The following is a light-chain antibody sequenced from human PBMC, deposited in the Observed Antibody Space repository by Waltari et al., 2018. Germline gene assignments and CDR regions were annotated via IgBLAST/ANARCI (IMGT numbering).Light chain of an antibody. V-gene: IGKV1-9*01. CDR3: LQVNSYPHT. CDR1: QCINTL. Sequence: DIQLTQSPSCLSASVGERVTITCRDSQCINTLLAWYQHKPGQAPNLLIYSASTLQSGVPSRFSGSGSGTDFTLTISGLQPEDYATYYCLQVNSYPHTFGQGTKLEIK. CDR2: SAS. J-gene: IGKJ2*01.